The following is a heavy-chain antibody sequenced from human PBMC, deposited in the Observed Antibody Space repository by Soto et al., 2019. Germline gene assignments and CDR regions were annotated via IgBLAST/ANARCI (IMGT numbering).Heavy chain of an antibody. CDR2: IYPGDSDT. CDR1: GYSFTSYW. J-gene: IGHJ6*03. V-gene: IGHV5-51*01. D-gene: IGHD1-7*01. CDR3: ARQETGTTAAYYYYYMDV. Sequence: GESLNISCKGSGYSFTSYWIGWVRQMPGKGLEWMGIIYPGDSDTRYSPSFQGQVTISADKSISTAYLQWSSLKASDTAMYYCARQETGTTAAYYYYYMDVWGKGTTVTVSS.